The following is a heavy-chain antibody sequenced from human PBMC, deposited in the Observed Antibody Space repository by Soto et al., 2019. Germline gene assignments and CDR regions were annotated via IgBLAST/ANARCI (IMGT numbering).Heavy chain of an antibody. V-gene: IGHV5-51*01. J-gene: IGHJ4*02. D-gene: IGHD4-17*01. CDR2: IYPGDSDT. CDR3: GRHQTTVVTPKHFDY. Sequence: PGESLKISCKGSGYSFTSYWIGWVRQMPGKGLEWMGIIYPGDSDTRYSPSFQGQVTISADKSISTAYLQWSSLEASDTAMYYCGRHQTTVVTPKHFDYWGQGTLVTVSS. CDR1: GYSFTSYW.